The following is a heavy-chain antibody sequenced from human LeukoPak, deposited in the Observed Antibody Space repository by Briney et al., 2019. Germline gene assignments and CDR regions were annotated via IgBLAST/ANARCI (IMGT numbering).Heavy chain of an antibody. CDR3: ATAPTSRIAAAGRRYYYGMDV. CDR2: FDPEDGET. J-gene: IGHJ6*02. V-gene: IGHV1-24*01. Sequence: GASVTVSCKVSGYTLTELSMHWVRQAPGKGLEWMGGFDPEDGETIYAQKFQGRVTMTEDTSTDTAYMELSSLRSEDTAVYYCATAPTSRIAAAGRRYYYGMDVWGQGTTVTVSS. CDR1: GYTLTELS. D-gene: IGHD6-13*01.